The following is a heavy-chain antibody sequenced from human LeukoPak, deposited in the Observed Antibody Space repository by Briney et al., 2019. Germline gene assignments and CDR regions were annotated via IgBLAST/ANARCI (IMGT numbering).Heavy chain of an antibody. V-gene: IGHV4-59*01. D-gene: IGHD3-22*01. CDR1: GGSISAYY. J-gene: IGHJ3*02. CDR2: IYHTGST. CDR3: ASLADWYYYDDSGYPLGAFDI. Sequence: PSETLSLTCTVSGGSISAYYWNWLRQSPGKGLEGIGYIYHTGSTKHNPSLKSRVTISVDTSKNQFSLKLTSVTAADTAVYYCASLADWYYYDDSGYPLGAFDIWGQGTMVTVSS.